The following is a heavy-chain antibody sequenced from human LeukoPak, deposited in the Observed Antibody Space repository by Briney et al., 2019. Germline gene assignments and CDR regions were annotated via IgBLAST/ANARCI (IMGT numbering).Heavy chain of an antibody. CDR3: ANVRDTRDPYYYYGMDV. V-gene: IGHV3-23*01. CDR2: ITTGDGNT. CDR1: GFTFSSYT. D-gene: IGHD5-24*01. Sequence: PGGSLRLSCTASGFTFSSYTMNWDRQAPGKGLKWVPIITTGDGNTYYADSVKGRCTVSRDDSKNTLYLQMNSLRAEDTAVYYCANVRDTRDPYYYYGMDVWGQGTTVTVSS. J-gene: IGHJ6*02.